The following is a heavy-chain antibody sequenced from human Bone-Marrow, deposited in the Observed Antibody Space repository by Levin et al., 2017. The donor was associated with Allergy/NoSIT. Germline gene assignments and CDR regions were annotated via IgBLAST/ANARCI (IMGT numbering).Heavy chain of an antibody. V-gene: IGHV3-23*01. CDR1: GLTFSSYA. Sequence: GGSLRLSCAASGLTFSSYAMSWVRQAPGKGLEWVSTISSSGGSTYYANSVKGRFTISRDNSKSTVYLQMNSLRAEDTAIYYCAREGLFMVRVFDYWGRGTLVTVSS. J-gene: IGHJ4*02. CDR2: ISSSGGST. CDR3: AREGLFMVRVFDY. D-gene: IGHD3-10*01.